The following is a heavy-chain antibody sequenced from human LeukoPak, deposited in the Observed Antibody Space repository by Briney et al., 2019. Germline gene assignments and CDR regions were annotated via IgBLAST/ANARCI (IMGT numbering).Heavy chain of an antibody. CDR1: GFTFDDYG. CDR2: INWNGGST. J-gene: IGHJ6*03. CDR3: ARDPRSTSRYHYYYYMDV. D-gene: IGHD2-2*01. V-gene: IGHV3-20*04. Sequence: GGSLRLSCAASGFTFDDYGMSWVRQAPGKGLEWVSGINWNGGSTGYADSVKGRFTISRDNAENSLYLQMNSLRAEDTALYYCARDPRSTSRYHYYYYMDVWGKGTTVTVSS.